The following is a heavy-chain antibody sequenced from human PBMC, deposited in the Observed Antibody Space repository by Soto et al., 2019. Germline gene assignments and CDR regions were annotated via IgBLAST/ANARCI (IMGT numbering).Heavy chain of an antibody. V-gene: IGHV3-23*01. D-gene: IGHD3-10*01. Sequence: EVQLLKSGGGLVQPGGSLRLSCAASGFTFNNYAMTWVRQAPGKGLEWVSAISGGGDTTSYADSVKGRFTVSRDVSKNTLYLQMSSVTGEDTALYYCAKGRSGSGSLTTPVDFGGQGTLVTASS. CDR1: GFTFNNYA. CDR3: AKGRSGSGSLTTPVDF. CDR2: ISGGGDTT. J-gene: IGHJ4*02.